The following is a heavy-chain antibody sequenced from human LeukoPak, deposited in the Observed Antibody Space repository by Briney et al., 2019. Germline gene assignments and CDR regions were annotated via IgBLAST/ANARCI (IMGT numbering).Heavy chain of an antibody. V-gene: IGHV4-59*01. CDR3: ARDLAAARHDAFDI. CDR1: GGSISSYY. J-gene: IGHJ3*02. Sequence: PSETLSLTCTVSGGSISSYYWSWIRQPPGKGLEWIGYIYYSGSTNYNPSLKSRVTISVDTSKNQFSLKLSSVTAADTAVYYCARDLAAARHDAFDIWGQGTMVTVSS. CDR2: IYYSGST. D-gene: IGHD6-13*01.